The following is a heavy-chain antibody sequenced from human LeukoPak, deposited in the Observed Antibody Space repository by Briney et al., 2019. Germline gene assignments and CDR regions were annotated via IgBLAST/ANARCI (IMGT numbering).Heavy chain of an antibody. Sequence: HPGGSLRLSCAASGFTFSSYGMHWVRQAPGKGLEWVAVIWYDGSNKYYADSVKGRFTISRDNSKNTLYLQMNSLRAEDTAVYYCAKDPCDGGSCYSFDYWGQGTLVTVSS. CDR1: GFTFSSYG. CDR2: IWYDGSNK. CDR3: AKDPCDGGSCYSFDY. D-gene: IGHD2-15*01. J-gene: IGHJ4*02. V-gene: IGHV3-33*06.